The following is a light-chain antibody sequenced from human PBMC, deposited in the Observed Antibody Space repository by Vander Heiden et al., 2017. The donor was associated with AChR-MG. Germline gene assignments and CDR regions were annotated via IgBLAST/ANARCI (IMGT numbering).Light chain of an antibody. V-gene: IGKV1-5*03. CDR3: QQLKT. Sequence: DIQMTQSPSTLSASVGDRVTITCRASQSISSWLAWYQQKPGKAPKLLIYKASSLESGVPSRFSGSGSGTEFTLTISSLQPDDFATYYCQQLKTFGHGTKVDIK. CDR2: KAS. CDR1: QSISSW. J-gene: IGKJ3*01.